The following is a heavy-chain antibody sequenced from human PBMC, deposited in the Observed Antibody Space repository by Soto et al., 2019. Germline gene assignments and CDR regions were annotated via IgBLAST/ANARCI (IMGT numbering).Heavy chain of an antibody. Sequence: SETLSLTCAVYGGSFSGYYWSWIRQPPGKGLEWIGEINHSGSTNYNPSLKSRVTISVDTSKNQFSLKLSSVTAADTAVYYCARGLRYSSPSPLVLWGQGTLVTVSS. CDR2: INHSGST. CDR1: GGSFSGYY. V-gene: IGHV4-34*01. J-gene: IGHJ4*02. CDR3: ARGLRYSSPSPLVL. D-gene: IGHD6-19*01.